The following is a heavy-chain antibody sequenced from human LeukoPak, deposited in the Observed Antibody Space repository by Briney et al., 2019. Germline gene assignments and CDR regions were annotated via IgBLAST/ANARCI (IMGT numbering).Heavy chain of an antibody. CDR3: ARRSIVGATSSYYMDV. CDR1: GDSFSSSSYY. D-gene: IGHD1-26*01. J-gene: IGHJ6*03. CDR2: INYSGTT. V-gene: IGHV4-39*01. Sequence: SETLSLTCSVSGDSFSSSSYYWGWISQPPGKGREWMGSINYSGTTYYNPSLKSRVTISVDTSKNQFSLRLSSVTVADTAVYYCARRSIVGATSSYYMDVWGKGTTVTVSS.